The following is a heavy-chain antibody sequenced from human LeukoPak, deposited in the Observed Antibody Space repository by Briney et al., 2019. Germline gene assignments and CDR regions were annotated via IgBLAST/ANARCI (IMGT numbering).Heavy chain of an antibody. CDR3: ARGPSVESWFDP. V-gene: IGHV1-24*01. CDR1: GYTLTELS. Sequence: VASVKVSCKVSGYTLTELSMHWVRQAPGKGLEWMGGFDPEDGETIYAQKFQGRVTMTEDTSTDTAYMELSSLRSEDTAVYYCARGPSVESWFDPWGQGTLVTVSS. CDR2: FDPEDGET. J-gene: IGHJ5*02.